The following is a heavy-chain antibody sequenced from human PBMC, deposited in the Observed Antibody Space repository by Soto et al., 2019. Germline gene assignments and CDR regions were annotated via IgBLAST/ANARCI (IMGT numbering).Heavy chain of an antibody. Sequence: SSETLSLTCTVSGGSISSYYWSWIRQPAGKGLEWIGRIYTSGSTNYNPSLKSRVTMSVDTSKNQFSLKLSSVTAADTAVYYCARVGGDSSGYPFDYWGQGTLVTVSS. CDR2: IYTSGST. J-gene: IGHJ4*02. D-gene: IGHD3-22*01. CDR3: ARVGGDSSGYPFDY. CDR1: GGSISSYY. V-gene: IGHV4-4*07.